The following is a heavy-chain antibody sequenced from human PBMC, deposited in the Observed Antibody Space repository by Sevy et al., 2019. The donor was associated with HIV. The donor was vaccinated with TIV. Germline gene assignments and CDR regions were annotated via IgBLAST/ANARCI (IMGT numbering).Heavy chain of an antibody. D-gene: IGHD2-2*01. CDR3: ARDMTDCRTTSCYYYYYYGMDV. Sequence: ASVKVSCKASGGTFSSYAISWVRQAPGQGLEWMGGIIPIFGTANYAQKFQGRVTITADESTSTAYMELGSVRSEDTAVYYCARDMTDCRTTSCYYYYYYGMDVWGQGTTVTVSS. V-gene: IGHV1-69*13. CDR1: GGTFSSYA. CDR2: IIPIFGTA. J-gene: IGHJ6*02.